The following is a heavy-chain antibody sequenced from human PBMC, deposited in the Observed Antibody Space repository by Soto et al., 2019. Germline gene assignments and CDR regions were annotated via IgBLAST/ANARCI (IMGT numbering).Heavy chain of an antibody. CDR3: ASHLDYYDSSGCYYVEDY. V-gene: IGHV4-30-2*01. CDR1: GGSISSGGYS. J-gene: IGHJ4*02. CDR2: IYHSGST. Sequence: SETLSLTCAVSGGSISSGGYSWSWIRQPPGKGLEWIGYIYHSGSTYYNPSLKSRVTISVDRSKNQFSLKLSSVTAADTAVYYCASHLDYYDSSGCYYVEDYWGQGTLVTVSS. D-gene: IGHD3-22*01.